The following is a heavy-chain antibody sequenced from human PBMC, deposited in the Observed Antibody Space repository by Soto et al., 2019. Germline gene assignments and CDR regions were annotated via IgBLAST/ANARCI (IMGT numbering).Heavy chain of an antibody. CDR3: ARVSVLVTAIDAFDI. Sequence: SETLSLTCTVSGGSISSYYWHWIRQPPGKGLEWIGKIYYSGSTNYNPSLKSRVTMSVDTSKNQISLKLTSLTDADTAVYYCARVSVLVTAIDAFDIWGQGTMVTVS. D-gene: IGHD2-21*02. V-gene: IGHV4-59*01. CDR1: GGSISSYY. J-gene: IGHJ3*02. CDR2: IYYSGST.